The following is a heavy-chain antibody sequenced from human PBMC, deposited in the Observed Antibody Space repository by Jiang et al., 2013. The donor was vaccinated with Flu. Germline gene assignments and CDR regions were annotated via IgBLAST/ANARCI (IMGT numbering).Heavy chain of an antibody. CDR2: IRSKAYGGTT. CDR3: TRRIRTRFVHDP. J-gene: IGHJ5*02. Sequence: GDYAMSWFRQAPGKGLEWVGFIRSKAYGGTTEYAASVKGRFTISRDDSKSIAYLQMNSLKTEDTAVYYCTRRIRTRFVHDPWGQGTLVTVSS. V-gene: IGHV3-49*03. CDR1: GDYA. D-gene: IGHD2-15*01.